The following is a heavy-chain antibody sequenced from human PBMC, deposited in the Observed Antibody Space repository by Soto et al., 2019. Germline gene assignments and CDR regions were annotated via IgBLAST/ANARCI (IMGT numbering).Heavy chain of an antibody. CDR1: GYTFTSYG. D-gene: IGHD2-15*01. Sequence: QVQLVQSGAEVKKPRASVKVSCKASGYTFTSYGISWGRQAPGKGVEWMGWISAYNCNTNHAQKLQARVTMTTDTHPSTTYMELSSLRSDDTAVYYCARVRLVATTCSGGHCYSEFDHWGQGTLVIVSS. J-gene: IGHJ4*02. CDR2: ISAYNCNT. CDR3: ARVRLVATTCSGGHCYSEFDH. V-gene: IGHV1-18*01.